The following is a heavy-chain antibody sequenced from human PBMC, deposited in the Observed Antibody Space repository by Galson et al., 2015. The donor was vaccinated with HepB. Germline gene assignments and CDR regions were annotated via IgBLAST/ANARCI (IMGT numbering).Heavy chain of an antibody. Sequence: SLRLSCAASGFTFSSYAMSWVRQAPGKGLEWVSYISSSSSYTNYADSMKGRFTISRDNAKNSLYLQMNSLRAEDTAVYYCASDGMDVWGQGTTVTVSS. CDR1: GFTFSSYA. V-gene: IGHV3-11*06. J-gene: IGHJ6*02. CDR3: ASDGMDV. CDR2: ISSSSSYT.